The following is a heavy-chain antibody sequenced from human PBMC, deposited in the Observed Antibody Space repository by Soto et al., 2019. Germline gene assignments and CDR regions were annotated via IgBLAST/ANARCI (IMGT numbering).Heavy chain of an antibody. V-gene: IGHV4-59*13. CDR2: IDDSGST. CDR3: ARYLTRRSHGIDL. Sequence: QGQLQESGPGLGKPSEPLSLPGTVLGGSISGYYWGWSRQPPGKGLGGSGYIDDSGSTNYNPALKSRVTTSVDTSNIQSSLKLSYVTAADTAGYYGARYLTRRSHGIDLWGQGTTVTVSS. D-gene: IGHD2-2*01. J-gene: IGHJ6*02. CDR1: GGSISGYY.